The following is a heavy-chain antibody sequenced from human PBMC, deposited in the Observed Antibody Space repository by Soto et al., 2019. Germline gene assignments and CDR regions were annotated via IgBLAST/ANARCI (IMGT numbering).Heavy chain of an antibody. CDR3: VRGLEWLRNY. V-gene: IGHV1-8*01. D-gene: IGHD5-12*01. J-gene: IGHJ4*02. CDR2: MNPNSGDT. Sequence: QVQLVQSGAEVKKPGASVKVSCKATGYTFTTYDINWVRQATGQGLEWMGWMNPNSGDTGYAQKFQGRVTMTRDTSISTAYMELSTPTSEDTAGYYCVRGLEWLRNYWGQGTLVTVSS. CDR1: GYTFTTYD.